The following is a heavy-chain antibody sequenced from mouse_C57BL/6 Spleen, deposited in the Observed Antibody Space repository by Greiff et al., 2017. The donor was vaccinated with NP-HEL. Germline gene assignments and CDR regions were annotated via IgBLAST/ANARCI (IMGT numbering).Heavy chain of an antibody. J-gene: IGHJ4*01. V-gene: IGHV1-61*01. Sequence: VKLQQPGAELVRPGSSVKLSCKASGYTFTSYWMDWVKQRPGQGLEWIGNIYPSDSETHYNQKFKDKATLTVDKSSSTAYMQLSSLTSEDSAVYYCARRGGAWGAMDYWGQGTSVTVSS. D-gene: IGHD4-1*01. CDR1: GYTFTSYW. CDR2: IYPSDSET. CDR3: ARRGGAWGAMDY.